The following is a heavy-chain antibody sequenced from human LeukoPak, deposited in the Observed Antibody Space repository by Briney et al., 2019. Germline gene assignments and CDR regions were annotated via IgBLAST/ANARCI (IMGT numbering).Heavy chain of an antibody. CDR3: AAQYCSSTSCSLDY. CDR1: GFTFSSYA. CDR2: ISGSGGST. J-gene: IGHJ4*02. Sequence: PGGSLRLSCAASGFTFSSYAMSWVRQAPGKGLEWVSAISGSGGSTYYADSVKGRFTISRDDAKNSLYLQMNSLRAEDTAVFYCAAQYCSSTSCSLDYWGQGTLVTVSS. D-gene: IGHD2-2*01. V-gene: IGHV3-23*01.